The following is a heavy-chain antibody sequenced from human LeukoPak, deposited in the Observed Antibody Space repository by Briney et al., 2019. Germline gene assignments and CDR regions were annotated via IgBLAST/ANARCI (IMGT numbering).Heavy chain of an antibody. CDR2: IYHSGST. CDR1: GGSISSSSYY. J-gene: IGHJ6*02. Sequence: SETLSLTCTVSGGSISSSSYYWGWIRQPPGKGLEWIGYIYHSGSTYYNPSLKSRVTISVDRSKNQFSLKLSSVTAADTAVYYCASGSDYYDSSGIRYYYYGMDVWGQGSTVTVSS. CDR3: ASGSDYYDSSGIRYYYYGMDV. V-gene: IGHV4-39*07. D-gene: IGHD3-22*01.